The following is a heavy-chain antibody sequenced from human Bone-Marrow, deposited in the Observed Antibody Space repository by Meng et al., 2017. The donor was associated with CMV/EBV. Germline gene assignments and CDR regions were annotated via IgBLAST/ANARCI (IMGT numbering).Heavy chain of an antibody. CDR1: GFTFSDYY. Sequence: GESLKISCAASGFTFSDYYMSWIRQAPGRGLEWISYISSSGTTIYYADSVKGRFTISRDNAKNSLYLQMNSLTAEDTALYYCARARIAVAGIGRFDPWGQGTLVTVSS. CDR2: ISSSGTTI. V-gene: IGHV3-11*04. CDR3: ARARIAVAGIGRFDP. J-gene: IGHJ5*02. D-gene: IGHD6-19*01.